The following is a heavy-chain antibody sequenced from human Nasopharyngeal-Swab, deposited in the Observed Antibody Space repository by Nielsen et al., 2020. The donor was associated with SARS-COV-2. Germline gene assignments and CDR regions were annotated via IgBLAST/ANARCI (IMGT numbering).Heavy chain of an antibody. CDR3: ARGASIYYYYYGMDV. V-gene: IGHV1-2*04. D-gene: IGHD3-16*01. Sequence: ASAKVTCKASGYTFTGYYMHWVRQAPGQGLEWMGWINPNSGGTNYAQKFQGWVTMTRATSISIAYMELSRLRSDDTAVYYCARGASIYYYYYGMDVWGQGTTVTVPS. CDR2: INPNSGGT. J-gene: IGHJ6*02. CDR1: GYTFTGYY.